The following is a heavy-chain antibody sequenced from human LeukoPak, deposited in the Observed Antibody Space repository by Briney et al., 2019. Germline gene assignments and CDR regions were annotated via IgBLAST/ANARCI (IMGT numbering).Heavy chain of an antibody. Sequence: SETLSLTCTVSGGSISNYNYQWSWIPQPPEKGLEWIVYINYSASTYDSPALKRRVTISLDTSKNQLFLKLSSVTAADTAVYYCARYGSGSTWFDPWGQGTLVTVYS. D-gene: IGHD3-10*01. CDR3: ARYGSGSTWFDP. V-gene: IGHV4-30-4*01. J-gene: IGHJ5*02. CDR1: GGSISNYNYQ. CDR2: INYSAST.